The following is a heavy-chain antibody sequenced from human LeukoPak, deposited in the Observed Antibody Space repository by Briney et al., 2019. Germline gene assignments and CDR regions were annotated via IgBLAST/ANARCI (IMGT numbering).Heavy chain of an antibody. V-gene: IGHV1-8*01. Sequence: ASVKVSCKASGYTFTSYDINWVRQATGQGLEWMGWMNPNSGNTGYAQKFQGRVTMTRNTSISTAYMELSSLRSEDTAVYYCARGRRSTVFGYYYYGMDVWGQGTTATVSS. J-gene: IGHJ6*02. CDR2: MNPNSGNT. D-gene: IGHD3-10*01. CDR1: GYTFTSYD. CDR3: ARGRRSTVFGYYYYGMDV.